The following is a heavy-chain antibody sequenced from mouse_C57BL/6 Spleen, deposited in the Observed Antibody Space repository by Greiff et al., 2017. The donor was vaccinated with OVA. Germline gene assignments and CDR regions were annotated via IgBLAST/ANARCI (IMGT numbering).Heavy chain of an antibody. CDR1: GYTFTSYW. V-gene: IGHV1-50*01. Sequence: VQLQQPGAELVKPGASVKLSCKASGYTFTSYWMQWVKQRPGQGLEWIGEIDPSDSYTNYNQKFKGKATLTVDTSSSPAYMQLSSLTSEDAAGDYYARSAQATGFAYWGQGTLVTVSA. CDR2: IDPSDSYT. J-gene: IGHJ3*01. D-gene: IGHD3-2*02. CDR3: ARSAQATGFAY.